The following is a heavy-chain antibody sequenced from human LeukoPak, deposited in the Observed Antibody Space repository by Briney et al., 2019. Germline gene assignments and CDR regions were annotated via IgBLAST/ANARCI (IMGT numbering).Heavy chain of an antibody. CDR2: ISSSSSYI. CDR3: ARVGYCSSTSCTYFDY. J-gene: IGHJ4*02. V-gene: IGHV3-21*06. Sequence: GGSLRLSCAASGFTFSSYSMNWVRQAPGKGLEWVSSISSSSSYIYYADSVKGRFTISRDNAKNSLYLQMNSLRAEDTAVYYCARVGYCSSTSCTYFDYWGQGTLVTVSS. D-gene: IGHD2-2*01. CDR1: GFTFSSYS.